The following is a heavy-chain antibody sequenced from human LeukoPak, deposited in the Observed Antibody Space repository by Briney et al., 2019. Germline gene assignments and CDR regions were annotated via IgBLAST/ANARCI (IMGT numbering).Heavy chain of an antibody. J-gene: IGHJ4*02. Sequence: GALRLSCAASGFMFSSNWMSWVRLAPGKGLEWVANIKEDGTETYYVDSVKGRFTISRDNAKNSLYLQMNSLRVEDTAVYYCAKEGRSLQTYWGQGTLVTVSS. CDR2: IKEDGTET. D-gene: IGHD5-24*01. V-gene: IGHV3-7*03. CDR1: GFMFSSNW. CDR3: AKEGRSLQTY.